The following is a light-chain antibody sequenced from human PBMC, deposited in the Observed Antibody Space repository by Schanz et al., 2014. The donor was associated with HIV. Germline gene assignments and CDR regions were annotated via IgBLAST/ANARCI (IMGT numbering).Light chain of an antibody. CDR1: QSVSSNY. CDR2: AAS. CDR3: QQYGSSPPT. V-gene: IGKV3-20*01. Sequence: ETVLTQSPGTLSLSPGERATLSCRASQSVSSNYLAWYQQKPSQAPRLLIYAASSRATGIPDRFSGSGSGTDFTLTISRLEPEDFAVYYCQQYGSSPPTFGQGTKVEIK. J-gene: IGKJ1*01.